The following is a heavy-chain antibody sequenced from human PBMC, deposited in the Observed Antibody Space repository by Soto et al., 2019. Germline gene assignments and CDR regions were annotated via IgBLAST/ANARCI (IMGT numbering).Heavy chain of an antibody. CDR3: AREGSGSYLLY. Sequence: PSETLSLTCTVSGASIDSSAYYWAWIRQPPGKGLEWIGSIFYSGTAYYNPSLAGRVTMSVDTSKNQFSLKLSSVTAADTAVYYCAREGSGSYLLYWGQGTLVTVSS. V-gene: IGHV4-39*02. CDR1: GASIDSSAYY. J-gene: IGHJ4*02. D-gene: IGHD1-26*01. CDR2: IFYSGTA.